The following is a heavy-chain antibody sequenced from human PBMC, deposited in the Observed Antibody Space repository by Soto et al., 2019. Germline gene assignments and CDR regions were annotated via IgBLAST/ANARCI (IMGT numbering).Heavy chain of an antibody. J-gene: IGHJ4*02. V-gene: IGHV3-23*01. CDR1: GFTFSSYA. CDR2: ISGSGGST. Sequence: EVQLLESGGGLVQPGGSLRLSCAASGFTFSSYAMNWVRQAPGKGLEWVSVISGSGGSTYYADSVKGRFTISRDNSKNTLYLLMNGLRAEDTAVYYCARRSSSWYFDYWGQGTLVTVSS. CDR3: ARRSSSWYFDY. D-gene: IGHD6-13*01.